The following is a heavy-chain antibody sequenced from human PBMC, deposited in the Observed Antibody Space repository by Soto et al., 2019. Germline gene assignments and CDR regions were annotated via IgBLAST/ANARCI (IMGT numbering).Heavy chain of an antibody. CDR2: IYRGRAT. Sequence: EVQLVESGGGLIQPGGSLRLSCAVSGFSVSNTYMSWVRQAPGKGLEWISVIYRGRATYYADSVKGRFTISRDDYRNTVYLQMNSLPTEDTAVYFCARDRSDSSRAASFDIWGQGTMVTVSS. V-gene: IGHV3-53*01. D-gene: IGHD6-25*01. J-gene: IGHJ3*02. CDR3: ARDRSDSSRAASFDI. CDR1: GFSVSNTY.